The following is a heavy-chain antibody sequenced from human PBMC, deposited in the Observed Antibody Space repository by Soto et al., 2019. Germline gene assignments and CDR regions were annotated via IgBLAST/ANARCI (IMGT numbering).Heavy chain of an antibody. CDR3: ARGGGRITMTGGLDP. V-gene: IGHV4-34*01. CDR1: GGSFSGYY. CDR2: INHSGST. J-gene: IGHJ5*02. Sequence: SETLSLPCAVYGGSFSGYYWSWIRQPPGKGLEWIGEINHSGSTNYNPSLKSRVTISVDTSKNQFSLKLSSVTAADTAVYYCARGGGRITMTGGLDPWGQGTLVT. D-gene: IGHD3-22*01.